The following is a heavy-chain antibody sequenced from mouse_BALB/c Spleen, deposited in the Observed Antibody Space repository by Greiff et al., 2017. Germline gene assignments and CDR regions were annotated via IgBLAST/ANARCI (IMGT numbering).Heavy chain of an antibody. D-gene: IGHD2-14*01. V-gene: IGHV1-18*01. CDR3: ARYYRYGKYFDV. CDR2: INPNNGGT. J-gene: IGHJ1*01. Sequence: EVKLQESGPELVKPGASVKIPCKASGYTFTDYNMDWVKQSHGKSLEWIGDINPNNGGTIYNQKFKGKATLTVDKSSSTAYMELRSLTSEDTAVYYCARYYRYGKYFDVWGAGTTVTVSS. CDR1: GYTFTDYN.